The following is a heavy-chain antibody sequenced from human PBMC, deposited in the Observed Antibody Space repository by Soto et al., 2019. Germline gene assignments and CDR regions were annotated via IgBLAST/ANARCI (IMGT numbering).Heavy chain of an antibody. CDR3: ASVSSRWPYNWFDP. V-gene: IGHV4-38-2*01. CDR1: GYSISSGYY. D-gene: IGHD6-13*01. J-gene: IGHJ5*02. Sequence: SETLSLTCVVCGYSISSGYYWGWIRQPPGKELGWIASIYHSVNTFYNPSLKSRVSISLDTSKNQFSLNLNSVTAADTAVYYCASVSSRWPYNWFDPSGQGTLLTVSS. CDR2: IYHSVNT.